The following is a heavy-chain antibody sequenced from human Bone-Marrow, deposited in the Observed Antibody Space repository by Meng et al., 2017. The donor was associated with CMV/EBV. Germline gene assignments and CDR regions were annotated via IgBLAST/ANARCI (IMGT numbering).Heavy chain of an antibody. D-gene: IGHD3-3*01. CDR1: GFTFCSYA. CDR3: AKDFYDFWSGHTH. V-gene: IGHV3-23*01. Sequence: EVQLLESGGGLVQPGGSLRLSCAASGFTFCSYAMRWVRQAPGKGLEWVSAISGSGGSTYYADSVKGRFTISRDNSKNTLYLQMNSLRAEDTAVYYCAKDFYDFWSGHTHWGQGTLVTVSS. J-gene: IGHJ4*02. CDR2: ISGSGGST.